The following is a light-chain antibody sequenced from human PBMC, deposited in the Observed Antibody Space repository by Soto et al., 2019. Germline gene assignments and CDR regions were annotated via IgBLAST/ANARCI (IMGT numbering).Light chain of an antibody. J-gene: IGKJ2*01. Sequence: DIQMTQSPSSLSASVGDRVTITCRASQSISSSFNWYQQKPGKAPKLLIYAASSLQSGVPSRFSGSGSGTDFTLTISSLQPEDFATYYCQQSYSTPYTFGQRTKLEIK. CDR3: QQSYSTPYT. CDR1: QSISSS. CDR2: AAS. V-gene: IGKV1-39*01.